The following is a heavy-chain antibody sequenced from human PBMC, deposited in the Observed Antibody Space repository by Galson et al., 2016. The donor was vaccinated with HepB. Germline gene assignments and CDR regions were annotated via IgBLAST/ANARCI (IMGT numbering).Heavy chain of an antibody. Sequence: SETLSLTCSVYGGSFSGFSWNWIRLSPGKGLEWVGEINHSGNPDYNPSLKSRVTMLVDTSKNQFSLELTSVTAADTAVYYCARGQRHRRNYYYGVDVWGQGTTVIVSS. J-gene: IGHJ6*02. V-gene: IGHV4-34*01. CDR2: INHSGNP. CDR1: GGSFSGFS. CDR3: ARGQRHRRNYYYGVDV. D-gene: IGHD1-14*01.